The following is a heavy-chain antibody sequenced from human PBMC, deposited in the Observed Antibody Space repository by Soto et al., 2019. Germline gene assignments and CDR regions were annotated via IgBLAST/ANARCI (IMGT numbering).Heavy chain of an antibody. CDR2: IYPGDSDT. Sequence: PGESLKISCKGSGYSFTSYWIGWVRQMPGKGLEWMGIIYPGDSDTGYSPSFQGQVTISADKSISTAYLQWSSLKASDTAMYYCARTAAAGKYYYGVDVWGQGTTVTVSS. CDR1: GYSFTSYW. V-gene: IGHV5-51*01. J-gene: IGHJ6*02. CDR3: ARTAAAGKYYYGVDV. D-gene: IGHD6-13*01.